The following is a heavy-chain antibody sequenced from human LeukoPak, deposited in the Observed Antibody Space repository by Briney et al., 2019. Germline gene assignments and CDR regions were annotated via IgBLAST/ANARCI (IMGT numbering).Heavy chain of an antibody. CDR2: ISSSGSTI. CDR1: GFTFSDYY. J-gene: IGHJ4*02. Sequence: GGSLRLSCAASGFTFSDYYMSWIRQAPGKGLEWVSYISSSGSTIYYADSVKGRFTISRDNSKNTLYLQMNSLRAEDTAVYYCAKDRGSSWNRGFDYWGQGTLVTVSS. D-gene: IGHD6-13*01. CDR3: AKDRGSSWNRGFDY. V-gene: IGHV3-11*01.